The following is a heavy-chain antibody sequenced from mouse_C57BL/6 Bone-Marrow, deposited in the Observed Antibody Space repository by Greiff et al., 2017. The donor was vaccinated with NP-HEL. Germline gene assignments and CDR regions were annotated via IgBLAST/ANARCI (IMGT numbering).Heavy chain of an antibody. J-gene: IGHJ2*01. CDR3: ARRGYYYGVRDY. CDR2: IYPRSGNT. Sequence: QVQLQQSGAELARPGASVKLSCKASGYTFTSYGISWVKQRTGQGLEWIGEIYPRSGNTYYNEKFKGKTTLTADKSSSTAYMELRSLTSEDSAVYFCARRGYYYGVRDYWGQGTTLTVSS. CDR1: GYTFTSYG. D-gene: IGHD1-1*01. V-gene: IGHV1-81*01.